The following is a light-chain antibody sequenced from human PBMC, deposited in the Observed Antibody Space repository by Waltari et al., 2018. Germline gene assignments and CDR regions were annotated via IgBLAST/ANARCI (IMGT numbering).Light chain of an antibody. J-gene: IGKJ3*01. CDR1: QSLLHSNVYNY. V-gene: IGKV2-28*01. CDR2: LGS. Sequence: DIVMTQSPLSLPVTPGEPASISCTSSQSLLHSNVYNYLDWYLQKPGQSPQLLIYLGSNRASGVPDRFSGSGSGTDFTLKISRVEAEDVGVYYCMQALQTPFTFGPGTKVDIK. CDR3: MQALQTPFT.